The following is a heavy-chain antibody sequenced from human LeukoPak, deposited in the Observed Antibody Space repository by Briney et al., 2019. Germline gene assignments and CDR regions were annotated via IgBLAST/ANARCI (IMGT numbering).Heavy chain of an antibody. V-gene: IGHV3-11*01. D-gene: IGHD1-26*01. J-gene: IGHJ6*03. CDR2: ISSSGSTI. CDR1: GFTFSDYY. CDR3: ARDGVEWELLPASYYYYYMDV. Sequence: PGGSLRLSCAASGFTFSDYYMSWIRQAPGKGLEWVSYISSSGSTICYADSVKGRFTISRDNAKNSLYLQMNSLRAEDTAVYYCARDGVEWELLPASYYYYYMDVWGKGTTVTVSS.